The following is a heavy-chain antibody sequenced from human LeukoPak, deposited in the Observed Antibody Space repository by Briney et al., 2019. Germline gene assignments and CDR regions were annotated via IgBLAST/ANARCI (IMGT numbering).Heavy chain of an antibody. CDR3: ARQYGGYSGYYDY. CDR1: RFTFSDYY. Sequence: GGSLRLSCAASRFTFSDYYMSWIRQAPGKGLEWLSSISSSGSTLYYADSVKGQFTISRDNAKNSLYLQMNSLRAEDTAVYYCARQYGGYSGYYDYWGQGTLVTVSS. CDR2: ISSSGSTL. J-gene: IGHJ4*02. D-gene: IGHD5-12*01. V-gene: IGHV3-11*01.